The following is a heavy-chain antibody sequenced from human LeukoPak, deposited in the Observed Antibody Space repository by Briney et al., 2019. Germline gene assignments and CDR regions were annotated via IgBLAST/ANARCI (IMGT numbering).Heavy chain of an antibody. CDR1: GFMFHDYA. Sequence: HPGGSLGLSCAAPGFMFHDYAIHWVRQAPGKGLEWVSLISGDGGSTFYADSVKGRFTISRDNSKNSLYLQVNSLRSDDTALYYCARESESSGWYDYWGQGTLVTVSS. V-gene: IGHV3-43*02. CDR2: ISGDGGST. CDR3: ARESESSGWYDY. D-gene: IGHD6-19*01. J-gene: IGHJ4*02.